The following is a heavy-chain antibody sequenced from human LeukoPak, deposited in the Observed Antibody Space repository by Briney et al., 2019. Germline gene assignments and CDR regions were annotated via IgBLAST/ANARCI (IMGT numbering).Heavy chain of an antibody. Sequence: GGSLRLSCSASGFNFNNYAMNWVRQAPGKGLEYVSAISSNGGSTYYADSVKGRCTISRDNSKNTLYLQMCSLRAEDTAVYYCGLAAYYYDSSGSDDAFDIWGQGTMVIVSS. D-gene: IGHD3-22*01. J-gene: IGHJ3*02. V-gene: IGHV3-64D*08. CDR2: ISSNGGST. CDR1: GFNFNNYA. CDR3: GLAAYYYDSSGSDDAFDI.